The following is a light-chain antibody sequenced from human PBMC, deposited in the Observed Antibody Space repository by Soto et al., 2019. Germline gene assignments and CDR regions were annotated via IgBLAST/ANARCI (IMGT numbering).Light chain of an antibody. CDR3: QQNNNRPWT. V-gene: IGKV3-15*01. J-gene: IGKJ1*01. CDR1: QSVSSS. CDR2: GAS. Sequence: EIVMTQSPATLSVSPGERATLSCRASQSVSSSLAWYQQKPGQAPRLLIYGASTRATGIPARFSGSGSGTDFTLTISSLQSEDFALYYCQQNNNRPWTFGQGTKVEIK.